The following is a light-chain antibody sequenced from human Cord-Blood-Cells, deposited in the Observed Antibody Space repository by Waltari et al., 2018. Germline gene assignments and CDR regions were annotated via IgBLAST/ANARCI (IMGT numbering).Light chain of an antibody. CDR2: EGS. CDR1: SSAVGSYNL. Sequence: QSALTQPASVSGSPGQSITIPCTGTSSAVGSYNLVSWYQQPPGKAPKLMIYEGSKRPSGVSNRFSGSKSGNTASLTISGLQAEDEADYYCCSYAGSSTFVVFGGGTKLTVL. J-gene: IGLJ2*01. CDR3: CSYAGSSTFVV. V-gene: IGLV2-23*03.